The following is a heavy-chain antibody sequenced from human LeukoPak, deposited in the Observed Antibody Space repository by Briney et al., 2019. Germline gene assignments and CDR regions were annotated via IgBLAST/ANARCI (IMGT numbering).Heavy chain of an antibody. Sequence: ASVKVSCKASGYTFTGYYMHWVRQAPGQGLEWMGWINPNSGGTNYAQKFQGRVTMTRDTPISTAYMELSRLRSDDTAVYYCARESAHTAMGHYYYGMDVWGQGTTVTVSS. CDR2: INPNSGGT. V-gene: IGHV1-2*02. J-gene: IGHJ6*02. CDR1: GYTFTGYY. CDR3: ARESAHTAMGHYYYGMDV. D-gene: IGHD5-18*01.